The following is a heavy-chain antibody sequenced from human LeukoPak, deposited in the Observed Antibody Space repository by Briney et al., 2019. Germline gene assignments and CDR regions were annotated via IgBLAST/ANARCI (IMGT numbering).Heavy chain of an antibody. Sequence: LGGSLRLSCAAAGFTFSSYSMHWVRQAPGKGLEWVAVISYDGSKKYYPESVRGRFTITRDNSKNTLFLQMSSLRAEDTALYYCAKDFGYDSGTYLEQWGQGTLVTVSS. D-gene: IGHD3-10*01. CDR1: GFTFSSYS. V-gene: IGHV3-30*18. CDR2: ISYDGSKK. J-gene: IGHJ4*02. CDR3: AKDFGYDSGTYLEQ.